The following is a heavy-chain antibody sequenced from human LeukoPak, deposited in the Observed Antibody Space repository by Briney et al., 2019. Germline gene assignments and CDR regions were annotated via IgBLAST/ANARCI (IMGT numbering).Heavy chain of an antibody. Sequence: GGSLRLSCAASGFTFSSYAMSWVRQAPGKGLEWVSAISGSGGSTYYADSVKGRFTISRDNSKNTLYLQMNSLRDEDTAVYYCARVSRILYGMDVWGQGTTVTVSS. J-gene: IGHJ6*02. CDR1: GFTFSSYA. V-gene: IGHV3-23*01. D-gene: IGHD2-15*01. CDR2: ISGSGGST. CDR3: ARVSRILYGMDV.